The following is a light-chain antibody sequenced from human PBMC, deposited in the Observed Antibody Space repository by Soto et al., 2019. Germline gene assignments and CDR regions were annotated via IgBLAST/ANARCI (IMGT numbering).Light chain of an antibody. Sequence: EIVLSQSPGTLSLSPGERATLSCRASQSVSSSSLAWYRHKPGQAPRLLIYGASSRATGIPDRFSGSGSGTDFTLTISRLEPEDFAVYYCQQYGSSPRTFGQGIRLEIK. CDR2: GAS. V-gene: IGKV3-20*01. J-gene: IGKJ5*01. CDR1: QSVSSSS. CDR3: QQYGSSPRT.